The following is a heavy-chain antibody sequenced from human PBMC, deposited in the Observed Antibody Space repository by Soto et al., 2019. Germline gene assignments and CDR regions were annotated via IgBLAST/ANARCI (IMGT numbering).Heavy chain of an antibody. D-gene: IGHD3-10*01. CDR3: AIASVTRIRGEPPAH. V-gene: IGHV3-23*01. CDR2: ITGSGGST. J-gene: IGHJ4*02. CDR1: GIIFSAFA. Sequence: SLRLSCTASGIIFSAFAMSWVRQAPGKGLEWVSGITGSGGSTNYADSVKGRFTIFRDNSKDTLYLQMHSLGVDDTAIYYCAIASVTRIRGEPPAHWGQGTLVTVSS.